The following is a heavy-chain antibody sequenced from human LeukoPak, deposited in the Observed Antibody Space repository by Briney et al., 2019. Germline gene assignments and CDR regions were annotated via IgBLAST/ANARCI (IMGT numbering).Heavy chain of an antibody. J-gene: IGHJ4*02. Sequence: GGSLRLSCAASGFTFSSYNMNWVRQAPGKGLEWVSSISSSSSYIYYADSVKGRFTISRDNAKNSLYLQMNSLRAEDTAVYYCARDVGYCSSTSCYYFDYWGQGTLVTVSS. CDR2: ISSSSSYI. V-gene: IGHV3-21*01. CDR1: GFTFSSYN. D-gene: IGHD2-2*01. CDR3: ARDVGYCSSTSCYYFDY.